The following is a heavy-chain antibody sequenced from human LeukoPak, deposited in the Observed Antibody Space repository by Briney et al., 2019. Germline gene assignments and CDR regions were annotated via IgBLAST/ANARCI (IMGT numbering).Heavy chain of an antibody. CDR1: GFTFSDAW. J-gene: IGHJ4*02. CDR2: IKRKTDAGTT. CDR3: TKGDYHAY. V-gene: IGHV3-15*07. Sequence: GGSLRLSCAASGFTFSDAWMNWVRQAPGKGLEWVGRIKRKTDAGTTDYAAPVKGRFTISRDDSKNTLYLQMNSLKTEDTAVYYCTKGDYHAYWGQGTLATVSS.